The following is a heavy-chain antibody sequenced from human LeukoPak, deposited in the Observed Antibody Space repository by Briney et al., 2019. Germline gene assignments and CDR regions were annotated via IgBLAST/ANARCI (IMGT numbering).Heavy chain of an antibody. Sequence: PSETLSLTCAVSGGSISSGGYSWSWLRQPPGQGLEWIGYIYHSESTYYHPSLKSRVTISVARSKNHFSLKLSSVTAADTAVYYCARKGPYFDYWGQGTLVTVSS. CDR3: ARKGPYFDY. CDR2: IYHSEST. V-gene: IGHV4-30-2*01. J-gene: IGHJ4*02. CDR1: GGSISSGGYS.